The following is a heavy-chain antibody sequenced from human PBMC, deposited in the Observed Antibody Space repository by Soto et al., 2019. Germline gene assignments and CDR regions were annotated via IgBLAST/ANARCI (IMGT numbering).Heavy chain of an antibody. CDR1: GGSFSGYY. Sequence: SETLSLTCAVYGGSFSGYYWSWIRQPPGKGLEWIGEINHSGSTNYNPSLKSRVTISVDTSKNQFSLKLSSVTAADTAVYYCARGETLCYFAYWSQGTLVTVSS. V-gene: IGHV4-34*01. J-gene: IGHJ4*02. CDR2: INHSGST. CDR3: ARGETLCYFAY.